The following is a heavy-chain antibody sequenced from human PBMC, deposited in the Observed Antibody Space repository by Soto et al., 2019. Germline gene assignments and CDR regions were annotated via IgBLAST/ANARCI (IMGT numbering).Heavy chain of an antibody. V-gene: IGHV3-33*01. J-gene: IGHJ6*02. D-gene: IGHD5-18*01. CDR2: IWYDGSNK. CDR1: GFTFSSYG. CDR3: TRERWAMATTTDNYYYYYGMDV. Sequence: PGGSLRLSCAASGFTFSSYGMHWVRQAPGKGLEWVAVIWYDGSNKYYADSVKGRFTISRDNSKNTLYLQMNSLRAEDTAVYYCTRERWAMATTTDNYYYYYGMDVWRQGTTVTVSS.